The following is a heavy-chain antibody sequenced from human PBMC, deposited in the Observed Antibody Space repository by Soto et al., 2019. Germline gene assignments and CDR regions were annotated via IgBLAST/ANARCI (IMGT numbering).Heavy chain of an antibody. V-gene: IGHV1-58*02. Sequence: SVKVSCKASGYTFTGYAMHWVRQAPGHRLQWIGWIDVGSGNANYAQMLQERIGISRDMSTSTAYMELRSLRSDDTAVYYCARDSPPPREWGQGTLVTVSS. CDR1: GYTFTGYA. CDR3: ARDSPPPRE. CDR2: IDVGSGNA. J-gene: IGHJ4*02.